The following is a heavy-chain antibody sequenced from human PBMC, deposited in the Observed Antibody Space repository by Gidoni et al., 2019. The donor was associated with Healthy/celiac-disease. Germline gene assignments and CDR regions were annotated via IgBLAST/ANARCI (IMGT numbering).Heavy chain of an antibody. V-gene: IGHV3-23*01. CDR2: ISGSGGST. Sequence: EVQLLESGGGLVQPGGSLRLSCAASGFTFSSYAMSWVRQAPGKGLEWVSAISGSGGSTYYADSVKGRFTISRDNSKNTLYLQMNSLRAEDTAVYYCAKVITMVRGVIMSQRYYYYYGMDVWGQGTTVTVSS. CDR3: AKVITMVRGVIMSQRYYYYYGMDV. CDR1: GFTFSSYA. D-gene: IGHD3-10*01. J-gene: IGHJ6*02.